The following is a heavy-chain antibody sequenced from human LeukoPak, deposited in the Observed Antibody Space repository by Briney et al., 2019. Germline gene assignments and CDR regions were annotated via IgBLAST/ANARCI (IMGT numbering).Heavy chain of an antibody. CDR3: ARGWEERWQQFGAFDI. CDR2: IYYSGIT. CDR1: GGSISSYY. Sequence: SETLSLTCTVSGGSISSYYWSWIRKPPGKGLEWIGHIYYSGITNYNPSLKSRVIISVDTSKNQFSLKLTSVTAADTAVYYCARGWEERWQQFGAFDIWGQGTMVTVSS. J-gene: IGHJ3*02. V-gene: IGHV4-59*01. D-gene: IGHD5-24*01.